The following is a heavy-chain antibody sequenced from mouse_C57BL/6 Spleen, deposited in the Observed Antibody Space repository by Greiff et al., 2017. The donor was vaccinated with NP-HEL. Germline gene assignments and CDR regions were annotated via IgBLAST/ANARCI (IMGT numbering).Heavy chain of an antibody. V-gene: IGHV5-16*01. J-gene: IGHJ1*03. D-gene: IGHD2-2*01. CDR1: GFTFSDYY. Sequence: EVKVVESEGGLVQPGSSMKLSCTASGFTFSDYYMAWVRQVPEKGLEWVANINYDGSSTYYLDSLKSRFIISRDNAKNILYLQMSSLKSEDTATYYCARVGYDDEYFDVWGTGTTVTVSS. CDR2: INYDGSST. CDR3: ARVGYDDEYFDV.